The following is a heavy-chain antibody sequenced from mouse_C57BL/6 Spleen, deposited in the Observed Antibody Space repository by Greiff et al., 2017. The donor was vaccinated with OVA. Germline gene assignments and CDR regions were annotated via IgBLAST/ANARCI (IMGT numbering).Heavy chain of an antibody. D-gene: IGHD2-4*01. J-gene: IGHJ1*03. CDR1: GYSITSGYF. CDR2: ISYDGST. Sequence: EVQLVESGPGLVKPSPSLSLTCSVTGYSITSGYFWNWIRQFPGNKLECMGYISYDGSTNYNQSFKNQISITRDTSKNQFFLKLNSVTTEDSATYYCARYDYGWYFDVWGTGTTVTVSS. CDR3: ARYDYGWYFDV. V-gene: IGHV3-6*01.